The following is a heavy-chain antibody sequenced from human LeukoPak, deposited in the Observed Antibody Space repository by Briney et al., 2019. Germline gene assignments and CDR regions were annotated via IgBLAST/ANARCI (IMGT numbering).Heavy chain of an antibody. V-gene: IGHV3-43D*04. Sequence: GGSLRLSCAASGFTFDDYAMHWVRQAPGEGLEWVSLINWDGSSTYYADSVKGRFTISRDNSKNSLYLQMNSLRAEDTALYYCAKTGSSWAHFDYWGQGTLVTVSS. CDR3: AKTGSSWAHFDY. CDR2: INWDGSST. CDR1: GFTFDDYA. J-gene: IGHJ4*02. D-gene: IGHD6-13*01.